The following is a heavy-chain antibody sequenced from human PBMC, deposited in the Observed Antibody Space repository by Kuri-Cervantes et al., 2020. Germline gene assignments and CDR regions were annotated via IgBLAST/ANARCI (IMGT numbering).Heavy chain of an antibody. Sequence: GESLKISCAASGFTVSSNYMSWVRQAPGKGLEWVSVIYSGGSTYYADSVKGRFTISRDNSKNTLYLQMNSLRAEDTAVYYCARIGYSSGWTNFDYWGQGTLVTVSS. D-gene: IGHD6-19*01. CDR1: GFTVSSNY. CDR2: IYSGGST. CDR3: ARIGYSSGWTNFDY. J-gene: IGHJ4*02. V-gene: IGHV3-53*01.